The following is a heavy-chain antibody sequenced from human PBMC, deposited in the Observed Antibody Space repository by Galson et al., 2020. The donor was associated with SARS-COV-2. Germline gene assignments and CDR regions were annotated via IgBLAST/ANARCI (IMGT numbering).Heavy chain of an antibody. D-gene: IGHD3-16*02. J-gene: IGHJ5*02. CDR3: ARIGHFMITFGGVIEYNWFDP. CDR1: GYTFTSYG. V-gene: IGHV1-18*04. CDR2: ISAYNGNT. Sequence: GESLKISCKASGYTFTSYGISWVRQAPGQGLEWMGWISAYNGNTNYAQKPQGRVTMTTDTSTSTAYMEPRSLRSDDTAVYYCARIGHFMITFGGVIEYNWFDPWGQGTLVTVSS.